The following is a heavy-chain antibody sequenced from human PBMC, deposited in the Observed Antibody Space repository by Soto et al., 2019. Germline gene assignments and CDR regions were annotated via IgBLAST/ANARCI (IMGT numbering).Heavy chain of an antibody. V-gene: IGHV4-61*01. CDR3: ARASFYYDILTGLDY. Sequence: SDTLSLTCTVSGGSVSSGSYYWSWIRQPPGKGLEWIGYIYYSGSTNYNPSLKSRVTMSVDTSKNQFSLKLSSVTAADTAVYYCARASFYYDILTGLDYWGQGTLVTVSS. J-gene: IGHJ4*02. CDR1: GGSVSSGSYY. CDR2: IYYSGST. D-gene: IGHD3-9*01.